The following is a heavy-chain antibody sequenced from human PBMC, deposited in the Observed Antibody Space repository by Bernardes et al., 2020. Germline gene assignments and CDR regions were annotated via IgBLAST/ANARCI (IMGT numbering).Heavy chain of an antibody. D-gene: IGHD6-13*01. Sequence: ASVKVSCKASGYTFTGYYMHWVRQAPGQGLEWMGWINPNSGGTNYAQKFQGWVTMTRDTSISTAYMELSRLRSDDTAVYYCARAQYSSSSSRWYYYYGMDVWGQGTTVTVSS. CDR1: GYTFTGYY. CDR3: ARAQYSSSSSRWYYYYGMDV. CDR2: INPNSGGT. J-gene: IGHJ6*02. V-gene: IGHV1-2*04.